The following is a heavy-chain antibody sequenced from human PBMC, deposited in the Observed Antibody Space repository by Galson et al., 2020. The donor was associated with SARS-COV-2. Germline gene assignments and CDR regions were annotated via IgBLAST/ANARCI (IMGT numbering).Heavy chain of an antibody. CDR2: IRQDGSEK. D-gene: IGHD2-21*01. Sequence: EALMIPCGCPGFTLKSLLMTWDRPAPGKGVELVANIRQDGSEKHYVDSVKGRFTISRDNAQKELYLQLDSPRAEDTAVYYCARAKHSRHWYDFQDWGQGTQVTVSS. CDR1: GFTLKSLL. J-gene: IGHJ1*01. CDR3: ARAKHSRHWYDFQD. V-gene: IGHV3-7*02.